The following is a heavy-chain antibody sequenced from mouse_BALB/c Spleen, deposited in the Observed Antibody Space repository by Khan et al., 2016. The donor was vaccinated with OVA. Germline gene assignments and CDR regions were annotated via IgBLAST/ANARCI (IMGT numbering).Heavy chain of an antibody. CDR3: ARSYFYGSSTWFGY. Sequence: QVQLKQSGAELVKPGASVKLSCKASGYTFTSFWLHWVKQRPGLGLEWIGEIDPSDNYTNYNHKFKGKATLTLDKSSSTAYMQLSSLTSEDSAVYYWARSYFYGSSTWFGYWGQGTLVTVSA. CDR2: IDPSDNYT. J-gene: IGHJ3*01. CDR1: GYTFTSFW. V-gene: IGHV1-69*02. D-gene: IGHD1-1*01.